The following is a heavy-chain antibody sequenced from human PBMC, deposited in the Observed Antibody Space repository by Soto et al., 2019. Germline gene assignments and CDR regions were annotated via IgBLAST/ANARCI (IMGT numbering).Heavy chain of an antibody. CDR3: ARRDYDFWSGYSSENWFDP. J-gene: IGHJ5*02. Sequence: SETLSLTCSVSGGSISSSSHYWVLIRQPPGKGLEWIGSIYYSGSTYYSSSLKSRVTISVDTSKNQFSLKLSSVTAADTAVYYCARRDYDFWSGYSSENWFDPWGQGTLVTVSS. V-gene: IGHV4-39*01. D-gene: IGHD3-3*01. CDR1: GGSISSSSHY. CDR2: IYYSGST.